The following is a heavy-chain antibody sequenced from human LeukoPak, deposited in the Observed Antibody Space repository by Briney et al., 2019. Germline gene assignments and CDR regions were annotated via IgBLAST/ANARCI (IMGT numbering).Heavy chain of an antibody. J-gene: IGHJ5*02. CDR1: GGTFSHSA. CDR2: IIPIFDAA. D-gene: IGHD2-15*01. CDR3: AREPSGYCGDGGCQDWFDP. V-gene: IGHV1-69*01. Sequence: SVKVSCKTSGGTFSHSAISWVRQAPGQGLEWMGQIIPIFDAANLAQNFQGRITITADGSTNTAYLELSSLRSEDTAVYYCAREPSGYCGDGGCQDWFDPWGQGTLVTVSS.